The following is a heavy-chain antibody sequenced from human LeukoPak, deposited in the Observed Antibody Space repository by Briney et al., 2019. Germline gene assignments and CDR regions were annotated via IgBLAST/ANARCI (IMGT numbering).Heavy chain of an antibody. J-gene: IGHJ6*02. CDR3: ARADCGDYVMPYYYYGMDV. Sequence: ASVKVSCKASGGTFSSYTISWVRQAPGQGLEWMGRIIPILGIANYAQKFQGRVTITADKSTSTAYMELSSLRSEDTAVYYCARADCGDYVMPYYYYGMDVWGQGTTVTVSS. V-gene: IGHV1-69*02. CDR2: IIPILGIA. D-gene: IGHD4-17*01. CDR1: GGTFSSYT.